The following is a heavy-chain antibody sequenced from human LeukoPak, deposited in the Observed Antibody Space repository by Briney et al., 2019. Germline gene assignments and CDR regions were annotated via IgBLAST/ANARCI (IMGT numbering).Heavy chain of an antibody. Sequence: SETLSLTCAVYGGSFSGYCWSWIRQPPGKGLEWIGEINHSGSTNYNPSLKSRVTISVDTSKNQFSLKLSSVTAADTAVYYCASSLITRGYFDYWGQGTLVTVSS. D-gene: IGHD3-16*01. CDR1: GGSFSGYC. CDR2: INHSGST. CDR3: ASSLITRGYFDY. V-gene: IGHV4-34*01. J-gene: IGHJ4*02.